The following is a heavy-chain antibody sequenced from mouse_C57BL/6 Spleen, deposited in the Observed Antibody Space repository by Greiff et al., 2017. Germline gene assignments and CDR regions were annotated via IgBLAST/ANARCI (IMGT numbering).Heavy chain of an antibody. J-gene: IGHJ3*01. CDR3: ATIYYGNPFAY. Sequence: VQLQQSGPELVKPGASVKIPCKASGYTFTDYNMDWVKQSHGKSLEWIGDINPNNGGTIYNQKFKGKATLTVDKSSSTAYMALRSLTSEDTAVYYCATIYYGNPFAYWGQGTLVTVSA. CDR2: INPNNGGT. V-gene: IGHV1-18*01. CDR1: GYTFTDYN. D-gene: IGHD2-1*01.